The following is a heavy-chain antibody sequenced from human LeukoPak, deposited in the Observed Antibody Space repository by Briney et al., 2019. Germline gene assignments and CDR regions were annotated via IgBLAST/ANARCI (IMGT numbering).Heavy chain of an antibody. D-gene: IGHD2-2*01. J-gene: IGHJ4*02. CDR3: ARGPPIVLVPAAKDY. CDR1: GFSFSSYS. CDR2: IWSDGSQK. V-gene: IGHV3-33*01. Sequence: PGGSLRLSCAASGFSFSSYSFHWVRQAPGKGLEWVAVIWSDGSQKYYADSVKGRFTISRDNAKNSLYLQMNNLRLDDTAVYFCARGPPIVLVPAAKDYWGQGTLVTVSS.